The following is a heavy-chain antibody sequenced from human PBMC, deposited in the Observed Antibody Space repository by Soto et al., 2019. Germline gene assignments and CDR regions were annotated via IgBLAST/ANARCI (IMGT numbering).Heavy chain of an antibody. CDR1: GFTFDDYA. J-gene: IGHJ3*02. V-gene: IGHV3-9*01. CDR3: AKDLRSGVDAFDI. CDR2: ISWNSGSI. Sequence: GGSLRLSCAASGFTFDDYAMHWVRQAPGKGLEWVSGISWNSGSIGYADSVKGRFTISRDNAKNSLYLQMNSLRAEDTALYYCAKDLRSGVDAFDIWGQGTMVTVSS. D-gene: IGHD6-25*01.